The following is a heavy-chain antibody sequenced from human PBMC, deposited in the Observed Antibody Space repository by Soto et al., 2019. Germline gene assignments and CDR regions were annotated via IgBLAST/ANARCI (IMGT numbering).Heavy chain of an antibody. CDR3: ARDRLRGYDSSGFYS. D-gene: IGHD3-22*01. CDR2: INPYNGNR. V-gene: IGHV1-18*01. J-gene: IGHJ5*02. CDR1: GYSFRSYR. Sequence: QVQLVQSGGELRKPGASVKVSCEASGYSFRSYRINWVRQAPGQGLEWMGWINPYNGNRNYAQKFEDRITMTTDTSTNTVYMELRSLRSDDTAVYYCARDRLRGYDSSGFYSWGQGTLVIVSS.